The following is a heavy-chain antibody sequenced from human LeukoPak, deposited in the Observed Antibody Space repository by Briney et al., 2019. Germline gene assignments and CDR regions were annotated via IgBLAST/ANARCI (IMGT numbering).Heavy chain of an antibody. CDR2: INHSGGT. Sequence: SETLSLTCAVYGGSFSGYYWSWIRQPPGKGLEWIGEINHSGGTNYNPSLKSRVTISVDTSKNQFSLKLSSVTAADTAVYYCARPLGYSSGWYAYWGQGTLVTVSS. D-gene: IGHD6-19*01. CDR3: ARPLGYSSGWYAY. V-gene: IGHV4-34*01. CDR1: GGSFSGYY. J-gene: IGHJ4*02.